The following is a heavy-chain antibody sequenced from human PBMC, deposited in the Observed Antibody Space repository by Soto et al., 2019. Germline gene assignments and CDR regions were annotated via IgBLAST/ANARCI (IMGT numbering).Heavy chain of an antibody. CDR3: ARCDFGDYVPPLDH. Sequence: QVHLMQSGAEVKSPGASVRVSCKASGYTFSSYGVSWVRQAPGLGLEFMGWISVYNGHTNYAQKFQGRVTMTTDTSTTTAYMELRSLRSADTAVYFCARCDFGDYVPPLDHWGKGTLVTVSA. D-gene: IGHD4-17*01. V-gene: IGHV1-18*01. CDR1: GYTFSSYG. CDR2: ISVYNGHT. J-gene: IGHJ4*02.